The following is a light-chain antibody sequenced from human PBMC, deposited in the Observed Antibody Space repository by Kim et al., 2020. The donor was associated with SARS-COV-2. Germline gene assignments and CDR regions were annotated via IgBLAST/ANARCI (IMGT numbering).Light chain of an antibody. J-gene: IGLJ2*01. CDR3: NSYKTSITAL. CDR1: SDDIGGYDY. CDR2: EVT. V-gene: IGLV2-14*03. Sequence: QSALTQPASVSGSPGQSITISCSGTSDDIGGYDYVSWFQQHPGKAPKLLIYEVTKRPSGISNRFSGSKSGNTASLTISGLQAEDEADYYCNSYKTSITALFRCGSQLTVL.